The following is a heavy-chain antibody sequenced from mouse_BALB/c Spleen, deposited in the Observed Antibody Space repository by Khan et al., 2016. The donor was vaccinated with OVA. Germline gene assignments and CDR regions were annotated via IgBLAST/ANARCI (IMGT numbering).Heavy chain of an antibody. V-gene: IGHV3-2*02. D-gene: IGHD3-3*01. CDR1: GYSITSAYA. J-gene: IGHJ3*02. CDR2: INYSGST. Sequence: EVQLQESGPGLVKPSQSLSLTCTVTGYSITSAYAWNWIRQFPGNRLEWMGYINYSGSTSYTPSLKSRISITRDTSKNQFFLQLNSVTADDTDTYYGARGRGYWGQGTLVTGSA. CDR3: ARGRGY.